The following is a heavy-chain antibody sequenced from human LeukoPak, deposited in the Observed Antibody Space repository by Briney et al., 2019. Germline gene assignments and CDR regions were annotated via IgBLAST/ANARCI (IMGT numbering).Heavy chain of an antibody. V-gene: IGHV4-38-2*02. CDR3: ARARIAVYFDY. CDR1: GYSISSGYY. J-gene: IGHJ4*02. Sequence: SETLSLTCTVSGYSISSGYYWGWIRQPPGKGLEWIGSIYHSGSTYYNPSLKSRVTISVDTSKNQFSLKLSSVTAADTAVYYCARARIAVYFDYWGQGTLVTVSS. CDR2: IYHSGST. D-gene: IGHD6-19*01.